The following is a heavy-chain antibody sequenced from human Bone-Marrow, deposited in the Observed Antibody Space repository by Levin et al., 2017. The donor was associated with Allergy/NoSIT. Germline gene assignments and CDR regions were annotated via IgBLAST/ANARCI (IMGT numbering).Heavy chain of an antibody. V-gene: IGHV3-33*01. J-gene: IGHJ5*02. CDR3: ARDPAWGIAARPYNWFDP. CDR2: IWYDGSNK. CDR1: GFTFSSYG. D-gene: IGHD6-6*01. Sequence: GESLKISCAASGFTFSSYGMHWVRQAPGKGLEWVAVIWYDGSNKYYADSVKGRFTISRDNSKNTLYLQMNSLRAEDTAVYYCARDPAWGIAARPYNWFDPWGQGTLVTVSS.